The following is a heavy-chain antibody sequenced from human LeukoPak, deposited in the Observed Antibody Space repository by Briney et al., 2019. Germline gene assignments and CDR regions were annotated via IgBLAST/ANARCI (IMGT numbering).Heavy chain of an antibody. CDR1: GGSISSSSYY. D-gene: IGHD3-16*01. CDR2: IYYSGST. Sequence: SETLSLTCTVSGGSISSSSYYWGWIRQPPGKGLEWIGSIYYSGSTYYNPSLKSRVTISVDTSKNQFSLKLSSVTAADTAVYYCARVGDWGIYYFDYWGQGTLVTVSS. J-gene: IGHJ4*02. CDR3: ARVGDWGIYYFDY. V-gene: IGHV4-39*07.